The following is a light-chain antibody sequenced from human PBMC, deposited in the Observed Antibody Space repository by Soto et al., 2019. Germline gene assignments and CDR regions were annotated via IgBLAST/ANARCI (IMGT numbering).Light chain of an antibody. CDR2: AAS. J-gene: IGKJ5*01. CDR3: QQLNSYPIT. CDR1: QAISSY. V-gene: IGKV1-9*01. Sequence: DIRLTQSPSFLSASVGDRVTITCRASQAISSYLAWYQQIPGKAPKLLIYAASTLQSGVPSRFSGSGSGTEVTLTITSLQPEDFATYYCQQLNSYPITFGQGTRLEIK.